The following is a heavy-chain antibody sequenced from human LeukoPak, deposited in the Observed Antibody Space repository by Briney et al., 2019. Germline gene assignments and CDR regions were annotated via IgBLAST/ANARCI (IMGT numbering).Heavy chain of an antibody. CDR2: IWLDGSNE. CDR3: AGLGGSGGHSVDY. CDR1: GFTFSKYG. Sequence: QSGRSLRLSCAASGFTFSKYGMHWVRQAPGKGLEWVAIIWLDGSNEYYADSVKGRFTISRDNSKNTLYLQMNSLRAEDTAVYYCAGLGGSGGHSVDYWGQGTLVTVSS. V-gene: IGHV3-33*08. J-gene: IGHJ4*02. D-gene: IGHD3-10*01.